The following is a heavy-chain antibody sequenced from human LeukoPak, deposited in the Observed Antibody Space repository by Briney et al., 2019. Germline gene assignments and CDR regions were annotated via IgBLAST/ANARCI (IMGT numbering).Heavy chain of an antibody. D-gene: IGHD6-19*01. Sequence: ASVTVSCKASGYTFTSYAIHWVRQAPGQSLEWMGWINTGSSYTKYSQKFQGRVTITRDTSATTAYMELSSLTSEDTAVYYCARPIAVAGFDYWGQGTLVTVSS. CDR2: INTGSSYT. CDR3: ARPIAVAGFDY. CDR1: GYTFTSYA. J-gene: IGHJ4*02. V-gene: IGHV1-3*04.